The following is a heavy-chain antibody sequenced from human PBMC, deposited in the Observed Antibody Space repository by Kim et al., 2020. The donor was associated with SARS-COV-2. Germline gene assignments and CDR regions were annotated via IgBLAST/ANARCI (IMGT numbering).Heavy chain of an antibody. V-gene: IGHV4-59*01. Sequence: SLKGRVTISVDTSKNQFSRKLSSVTAADTAVYYCARARVGIFGVVTHFDYWGQGTLVTVSS. J-gene: IGHJ4*02. CDR3: ARARVGIFGVVTHFDY. D-gene: IGHD3-3*01.